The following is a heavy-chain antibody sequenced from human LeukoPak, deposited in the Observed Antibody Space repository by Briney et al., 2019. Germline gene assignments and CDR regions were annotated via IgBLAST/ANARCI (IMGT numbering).Heavy chain of an antibody. Sequence: SETLPLTCVVYGGSFSGCYWSWIRRPPGKGREWIGEINHRGSTNYNPSLKSRVTISVDTSKNQFSLKMSSVTAADTAVYYCASAKSVTMVRRRERGGAFDIWGQGTMVTVSS. CDR2: INHRGST. J-gene: IGHJ3*02. D-gene: IGHD3-10*01. V-gene: IGHV4-34*01. CDR3: ASAKSVTMVRRRERGGAFDI. CDR1: GGSFSGCY.